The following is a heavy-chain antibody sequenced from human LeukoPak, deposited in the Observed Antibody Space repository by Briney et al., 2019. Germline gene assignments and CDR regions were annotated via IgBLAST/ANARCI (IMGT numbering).Heavy chain of an antibody. Sequence: GGSLRLSCAASGHIVSGNYMSWVRQGPGKGLEWISVIFSDGTTHYADSVKGRFTISRDNSKNTVYLQMNSLTVEGTAVYYCARGLPLQFIVRALDPRGRGTLVTVSS. CDR2: IFSDGTT. V-gene: IGHV3-66*01. J-gene: IGHJ5*02. D-gene: IGHD5/OR15-5a*01. CDR1: GHIVSGNY. CDR3: ARGLPLQFIVRALDP.